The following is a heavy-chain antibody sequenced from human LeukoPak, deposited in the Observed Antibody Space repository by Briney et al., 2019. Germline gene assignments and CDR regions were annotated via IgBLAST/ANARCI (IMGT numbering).Heavy chain of an antibody. Sequence: PGGSLRLSCTASGFTFGDYAMNWVRQAPGKGLEWVGFIRSKVYGGTTEYTASVKGRFTISRDDSQGIAYLQMNSLITEDTAVYYCSRDQTPYYWGQGTLVTVSS. J-gene: IGHJ4*02. CDR1: GFTFGDYA. CDR2: IRSKVYGGTT. CDR3: SRDQTPYY. V-gene: IGHV3-49*04.